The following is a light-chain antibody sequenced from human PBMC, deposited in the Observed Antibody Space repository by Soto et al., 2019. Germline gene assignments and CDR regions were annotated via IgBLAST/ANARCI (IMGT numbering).Light chain of an antibody. CDR1: QTVSRNN. CDR3: QQNGDAPIT. CDR2: GAS. V-gene: IGKV3-20*01. J-gene: IGKJ5*01. Sequence: ELVWPKPPGTLSLPPGERATLSCGASQTVSRNNLVWYQQRPGQPPRLLIYGASSRANGIPDRFSGSGSGTDFSLTISRLEPEDFEVYYCQQNGDAPITLAPGTRLEIK.